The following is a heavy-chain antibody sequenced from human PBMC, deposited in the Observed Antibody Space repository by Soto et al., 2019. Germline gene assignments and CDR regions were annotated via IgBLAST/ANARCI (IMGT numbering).Heavy chain of an antibody. Sequence: QVQLVQSGAEVKKPGASVKVSCKASGYTFNSYGISWVRQAPGQGLEWMGWISAYNGNTNYAQKLQGRVTMTTHTSTSTAYMELRSLRSDVTCVYYCAIQFVDSGDEFNVDYWGQGTLVTVSS. CDR3: AIQFVDSGDEFNVDY. CDR1: GYTFNSYG. D-gene: IGHD2-15*01. V-gene: IGHV1-18*01. J-gene: IGHJ4*02. CDR2: ISAYNGNT.